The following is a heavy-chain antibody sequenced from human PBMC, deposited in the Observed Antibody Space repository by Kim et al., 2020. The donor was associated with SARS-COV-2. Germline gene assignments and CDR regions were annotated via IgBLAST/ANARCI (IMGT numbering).Heavy chain of an antibody. CDR2: IWYPGSNK. D-gene: IGHD3-10*01. V-gene: IGHV3-33*01. J-gene: IGHJ4*02. CDR3: ARGWGVILKALDF. Sequence: GGSLRLSCVASGFSFSVFGMHWVRQAPGKELQWVSAIWYPGSNKYYADSVKGRFTISRDDSKNTLYLQMNNLRVEDTAVYYCARGWGVILKALDFWGQGTLVTVSS. CDR1: GFSFSVFG.